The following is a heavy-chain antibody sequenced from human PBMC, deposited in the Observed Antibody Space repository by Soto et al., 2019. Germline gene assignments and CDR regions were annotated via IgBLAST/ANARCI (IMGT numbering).Heavy chain of an antibody. CDR3: AKVSVDIVATLGAFDI. CDR2: ISYDGSNK. Sequence: SLRLSCAASGFTFISYGMHWVRQAPGKGLEWVAVISYDGSNKYYADSVKSRFTISRDNSKNTLYLQMNSLRAEDTAVYYCAKVSVDIVATLGAFDIWGQGTMVTVSS. D-gene: IGHD5-12*01. J-gene: IGHJ3*02. V-gene: IGHV3-30*18. CDR1: GFTFISYG.